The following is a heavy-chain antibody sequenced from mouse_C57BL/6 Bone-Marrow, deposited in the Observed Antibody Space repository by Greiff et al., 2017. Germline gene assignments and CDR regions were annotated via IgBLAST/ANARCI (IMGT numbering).Heavy chain of an antibody. J-gene: IGHJ4*01. CDR1: GFNIKNTY. CDR2: IDPANGNT. CDR3: APITTVVPYYYAMDY. Sequence: VQLQQSVAELVRPGASVKLSCTASGFNIKNTYMHWVKQRPEPGLEWIGRIDPANGNTKYAPKFQGKAPITSDTSSNTAYLQLISVTSKDTAIYYCAPITTVVPYYYAMDYWGQGTSVTVSS. D-gene: IGHD1-1*01. V-gene: IGHV14-3*01.